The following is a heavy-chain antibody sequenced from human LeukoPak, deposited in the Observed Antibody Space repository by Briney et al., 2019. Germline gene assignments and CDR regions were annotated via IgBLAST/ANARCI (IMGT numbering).Heavy chain of an antibody. CDR1: GGTFSSYA. CDR3: ARGVKASGYEYYFDY. CDR2: IIPIFGTA. V-gene: IGHV1-69*13. Sequence: ASVKVSCKASGGTFSSYAISWVRQAPGQGLEWMGGIIPIFGTANYAQKFQGRVTITADESTSTAYMELSSLRSEDTAVYYCARGVKASGYEYYFDYWGQGTLVTVSS. J-gene: IGHJ4*02. D-gene: IGHD5-12*01.